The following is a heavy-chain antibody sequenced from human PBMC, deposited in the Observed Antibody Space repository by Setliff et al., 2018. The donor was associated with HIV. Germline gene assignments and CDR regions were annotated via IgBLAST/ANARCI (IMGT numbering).Heavy chain of an antibody. V-gene: IGHV4-59*01. CDR2: IYIYNSGST. J-gene: IGHJ4*02. CDR3: ARGVNFDY. Sequence: SETLSLTCNVSGGSFSGYYWSWIRQPPGKGLEWIGYIYIYNSGSTNYNPSLTSRVTISADTSRNQFSLKLTSVTAADTAIYYCARGVNFDYWGQGTQVTVSS. D-gene: IGHD3-3*01. CDR1: GGSFSGYY.